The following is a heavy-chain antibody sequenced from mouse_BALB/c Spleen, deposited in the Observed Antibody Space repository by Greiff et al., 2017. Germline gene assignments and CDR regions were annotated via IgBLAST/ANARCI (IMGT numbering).Heavy chain of an antibody. Sequence: EVKLMESGPSLVKPSQTLSLTCSVTGDSITSGYWNWIRKFPGNKLEYMGYISYSGSTYYNPSLKSRISITRDTSKNQYYLQLNSVTTEDTATYYCARYGIYYYGSRDWYFDVWGAGTTVTVSS. D-gene: IGHD1-1*01. J-gene: IGHJ1*01. CDR2: ISYSGST. V-gene: IGHV3-8*02. CDR1: GDSITSGY. CDR3: ARYGIYYYGSRDWYFDV.